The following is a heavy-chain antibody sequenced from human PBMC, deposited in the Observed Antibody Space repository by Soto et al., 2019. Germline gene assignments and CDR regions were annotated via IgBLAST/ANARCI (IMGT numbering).Heavy chain of an antibody. D-gene: IGHD6-13*01. J-gene: IGHJ4*02. CDR2: ISYDGSNK. V-gene: IGHV3-30*18. CDR3: AKDLGAALDY. CDR1: GFTFSSYG. Sequence: QVQLVESGGGVVQPGRSLRLSCAASGFTFSSYGMHWVRQAPGKGLEWVAVISYDGSNKYYADSVKGRVTISRDNSKNTLDLQMNSLSAEDTDVYYCAKDLGAALDYWGQGTLVTVSS.